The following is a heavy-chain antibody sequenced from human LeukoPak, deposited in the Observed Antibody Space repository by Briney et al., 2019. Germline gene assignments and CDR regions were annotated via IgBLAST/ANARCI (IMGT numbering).Heavy chain of an antibody. Sequence: GASVKVSCKASGYTFTSYGISWVRQAPGQGLEWMGWISAYNGNTNYAQKLQGRVTMATDTSTSTAYMELRSLRSDDTAVYYCATSEWRADRFDYWGQGTLVTVSS. D-gene: IGHD2-8*01. J-gene: IGHJ4*02. CDR3: ATSEWRADRFDY. CDR1: GYTFTSYG. V-gene: IGHV1-18*01. CDR2: ISAYNGNT.